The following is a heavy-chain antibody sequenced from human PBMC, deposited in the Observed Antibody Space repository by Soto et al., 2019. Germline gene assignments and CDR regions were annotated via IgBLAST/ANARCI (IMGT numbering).Heavy chain of an antibody. CDR2: IYYSGST. V-gene: IGHV4-59*08. J-gene: IGHJ6*03. CDR3: ACASSVDDYGVYETNCYYCYMDV. CDR1: GGSISSYY. Sequence: TSETLSLTYTVSGGSISSYYWSWIRQPPGKGLEWIGYIYYSGSTNYNPSLKSRVTISVDTSKNQFSLKLSSVTAADTAVYYCACASSVDDYGVYETNCYYCYMDVWCKGTTVTVSS. D-gene: IGHD4-17*01.